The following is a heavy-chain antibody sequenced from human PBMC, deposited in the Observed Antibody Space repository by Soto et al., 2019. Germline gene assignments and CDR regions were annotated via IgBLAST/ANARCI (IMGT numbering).Heavy chain of an antibody. CDR1: GFTFRNYG. CDR3: AKDLESGNNYVSTRGLYYGMDV. J-gene: IGHJ6*02. D-gene: IGHD3-16*01. Sequence: PGGSLRLSCAASGFTFRNYGLHWVRQAPGKGLEWVAVISYDGSNKYIADSVKGRFTISRDNSRNTNTMYMQMNSLRVEDTAVYFCAKDLESGNNYVSTRGLYYGMDVWGQGTTVTVSS. CDR2: ISYDGSNK. V-gene: IGHV3-30*18.